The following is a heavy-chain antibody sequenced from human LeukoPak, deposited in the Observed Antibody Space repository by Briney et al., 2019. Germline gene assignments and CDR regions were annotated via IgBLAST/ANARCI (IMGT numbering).Heavy chain of an antibody. CDR1: GYTFTSYD. D-gene: IGHD6-13*01. V-gene: IGHV1-8*01. J-gene: IGHJ5*02. CDR3: ARWDSSSWYWWFDP. Sequence: ASVKVSCKASGYTFTSYDINWVRQATGQGLEWVGWMNPNSGNTGYAQKFQGRVTMTRNTSISTAYMELSSLRSEDTAVYYCARWDSSSWYWWFDPWGQGTLVTVSS. CDR2: MNPNSGNT.